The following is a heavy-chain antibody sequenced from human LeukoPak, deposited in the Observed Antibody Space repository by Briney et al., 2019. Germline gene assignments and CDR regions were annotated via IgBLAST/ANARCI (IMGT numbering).Heavy chain of an antibody. CDR2: FDVEDGEI. CDR1: GYTLTQLS. V-gene: IGHV1-24*01. J-gene: IGHJ3*02. D-gene: IGHD3-3*01. Sequence: ASVEVSCQVSGYTLTQLSVHWVRQAPGKGLEWMGGFDVEDGEIIYAQKFQGRVTMTEDTSTDTAYMELSSLRSEDTAVYYCATNRQIMILGVVIMPAFDIWGQGTMVTVSS. CDR3: ATNRQIMILGVVIMPAFDI.